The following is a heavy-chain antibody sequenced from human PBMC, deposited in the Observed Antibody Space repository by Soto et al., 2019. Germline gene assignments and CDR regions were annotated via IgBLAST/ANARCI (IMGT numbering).Heavy chain of an antibody. Sequence: GGSLRLSCAASGFTFSSYAMSWVRQAPGKGLEWVGFIRSKAYGGTTEYAASVKGRFTISRDDSKSIAYLQMNSLKTEDTAVYYCTREMTTAKRYYYYYMDVWGKGTTVTVSS. CDR2: IRSKAYGGTT. J-gene: IGHJ6*03. D-gene: IGHD4-4*01. V-gene: IGHV3-49*04. CDR3: TREMTTAKRYYYYYMDV. CDR1: GFTFSSYA.